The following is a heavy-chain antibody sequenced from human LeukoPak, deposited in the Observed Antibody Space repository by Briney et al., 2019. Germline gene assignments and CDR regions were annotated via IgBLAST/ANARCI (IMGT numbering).Heavy chain of an antibody. D-gene: IGHD6-19*01. V-gene: IGHV1-2*02. CDR2: INPSSGGT. CDR1: GYTFTGYY. CDR3: ARAGIAVAGTD. Sequence: ASVKVSCKASGYTFTGYYMHWVRQAPGQGLEWMGWINPSSGGTNYAQKFQGRVTMTRDTSISTAYMELSRLRSDDTAVYYCARAGIAVAGTDWGQGTLVTVSS. J-gene: IGHJ4*02.